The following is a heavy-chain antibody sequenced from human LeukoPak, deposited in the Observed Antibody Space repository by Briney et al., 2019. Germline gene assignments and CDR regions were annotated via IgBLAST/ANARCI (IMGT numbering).Heavy chain of an antibody. CDR3: ASYYYDSSGRGSFDY. Sequence: GGSLRLSCAASGFTFNSYAMSWVRQAPEKGLECVSSNSGRGGTTYYADSVKGRFTISRDNSKSTLYLQMNSLRAEDTAVYYCASYYYDSSGRGSFDYWGQGTLLTVSS. CDR1: GFTFNSYA. CDR2: NSGRGGTT. J-gene: IGHJ4*02. V-gene: IGHV3-23*01. D-gene: IGHD3-22*01.